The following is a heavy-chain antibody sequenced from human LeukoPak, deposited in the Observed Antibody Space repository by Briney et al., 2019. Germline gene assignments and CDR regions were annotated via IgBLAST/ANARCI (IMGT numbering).Heavy chain of an antibody. J-gene: IGHJ4*02. V-gene: IGHV4-4*07. CDR2: IYTSGST. Sequence: PSETLSLTCTVSGGSISSYYWSWIRQPAGKGLEWIGRIYTSGSTNYNPSLKSRVTMSVDTSKNQFSLKLSSVTAADTAVYYCARSRILYSYGPSSGYFDYWGQGTLVTVSS. D-gene: IGHD5-18*01. CDR3: ARSRILYSYGPSSGYFDY. CDR1: GGSISSYY.